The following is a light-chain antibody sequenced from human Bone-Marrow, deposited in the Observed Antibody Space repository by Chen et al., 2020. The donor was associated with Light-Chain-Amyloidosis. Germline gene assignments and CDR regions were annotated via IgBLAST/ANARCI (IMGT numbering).Light chain of an antibody. V-gene: IGKV3-11*01. Sequence: EIVLTQSPATLSLSPGERATLSCRASQTITSYLAWYQHKPGQPPRLLMYDASNRATGIPARFSGSGSGTDFTLTISSLEPEDFALYYCHQRINWPRTFGQGTKVEIK. CDR3: HQRINWPRT. J-gene: IGKJ1*01. CDR1: QTITSY. CDR2: DAS.